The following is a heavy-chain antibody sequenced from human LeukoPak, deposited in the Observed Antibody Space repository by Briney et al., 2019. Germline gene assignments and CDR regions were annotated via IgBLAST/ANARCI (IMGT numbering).Heavy chain of an antibody. D-gene: IGHD3-3*01. V-gene: IGHV4-39*07. J-gene: IGHJ6*03. CDR3: ARVFHYDFWSGYLGYYYYYMDV. CDR1: GGFISSSSYY. CDR2: IYYSGST. Sequence: SETLSLTCTVSGGFISSSSYYWGWIRQPPGKGLEWIGSIYYSGSTYYNPSLKSRVTISVDTSKNQFSLKLSSVTAADTAVYYCARVFHYDFWSGYLGYYYYYMDVWGKGTTVTVSS.